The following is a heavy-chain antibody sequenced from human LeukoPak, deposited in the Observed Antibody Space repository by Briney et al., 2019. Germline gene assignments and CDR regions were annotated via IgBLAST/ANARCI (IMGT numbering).Heavy chain of an antibody. Sequence: GGSLRLSCAASGFTFSTYNMSWVRRAPGKGLEWVSSISGGSGYIYYADSVRGRFTISRDNAKNSLYLQMNSLRAEDTAVYYCARDTTYSDQDYGDYASFDYWGQGTLVTVSS. CDR3: ARDTTYSDQDYGDYASFDY. D-gene: IGHD4-17*01. J-gene: IGHJ4*02. V-gene: IGHV3-21*01. CDR2: ISGGSGYI. CDR1: GFTFSTYN.